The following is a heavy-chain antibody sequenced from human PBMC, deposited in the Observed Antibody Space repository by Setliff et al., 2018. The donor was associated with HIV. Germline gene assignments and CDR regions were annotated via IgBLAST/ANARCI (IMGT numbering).Heavy chain of an antibody. CDR1: GYTSTNYD. CDR3: AKEIMIMAGPWYFDL. D-gene: IGHD6-19*01. CDR2: MNPNSGNT. V-gene: IGHV1-8*02. Sequence: ASVKVSCKASGYTSTNYDINWVRQATGQGLEWMGWMNPNSGNTGYAQKFQGRVTMTRNTSISTAYMELSSLRTEDTAVYYCAKEIMIMAGPWYFDLWGRGTLVTVSS. J-gene: IGHJ2*01.